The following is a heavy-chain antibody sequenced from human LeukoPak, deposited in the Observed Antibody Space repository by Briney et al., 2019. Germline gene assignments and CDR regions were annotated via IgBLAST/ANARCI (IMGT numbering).Heavy chain of an antibody. CDR2: INPNSGGT. CDR1: GYAFTGYY. J-gene: IGHJ4*02. V-gene: IGHV1-2*02. D-gene: IGHD3-10*01. Sequence: ASVKVSCKASGYAFTGYYMHWVRQAPGQGLEWMGWINPNSGGTNYAQKFQGRVTMTRDTSISTAYMELSRLRSDDTAVYYCARSGIRGVIKSCSDYWGQGTLVTVSS. CDR3: ARSGIRGVIKSCSDY.